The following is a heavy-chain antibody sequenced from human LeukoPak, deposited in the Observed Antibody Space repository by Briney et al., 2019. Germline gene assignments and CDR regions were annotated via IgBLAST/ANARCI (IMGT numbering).Heavy chain of an antibody. CDR1: GYTFTGYY. D-gene: IGHD4-23*01. CDR2: INPNSGGT. CDR3: ARDGAQYGGNLVYFDY. J-gene: IGHJ4*02. Sequence: HVASVKVSCKASGYTFTGYYMHWVRQAPGQGLEWMGWINPNSGGTNYAQKFQGRVTMTRDTSISTAYMELSRLRSDDTAVYYCARDGAQYGGNLVYFDYWGQGTLVTVSS. V-gene: IGHV1-2*02.